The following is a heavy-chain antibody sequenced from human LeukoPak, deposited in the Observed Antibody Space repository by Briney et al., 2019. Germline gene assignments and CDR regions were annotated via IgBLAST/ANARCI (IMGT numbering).Heavy chain of an antibody. D-gene: IGHD6-13*01. CDR2: INWNGGST. CDR3: ARDGWRQQLDALGPESYYYYGMDV. V-gene: IGHV3-20*01. CDR1: GFTFDDYG. Sequence: GGSLRLSCAASGFTFDDYGMSWVRPAPGKGLEWVSGINWNGGSTGYADSVKGRFTISRDNAKNSLYLQMNSLRAEDTALYHCARDGWRQQLDALGPESYYYYGMDVWGQGTTVTVSS. J-gene: IGHJ6*02.